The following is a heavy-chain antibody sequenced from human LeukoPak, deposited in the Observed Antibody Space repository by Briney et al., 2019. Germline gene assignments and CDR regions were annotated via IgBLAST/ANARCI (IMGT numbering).Heavy chain of an antibody. V-gene: IGHV1-69*05. CDR2: IIPIFGTA. D-gene: IGHD3-22*01. CDR3: ARVHLGYDSSVQWYFDL. J-gene: IGHJ2*01. Sequence: SVKVSCKASGGTFSSYAISWVRQAPGQGLEWMGGIIPIFGTANYAQKFQGRVTITTDESASTAYMELSSLRSEDTAVYYCARVHLGYDSSVQWYFDLWGRGTLVTVSS. CDR1: GGTFSSYA.